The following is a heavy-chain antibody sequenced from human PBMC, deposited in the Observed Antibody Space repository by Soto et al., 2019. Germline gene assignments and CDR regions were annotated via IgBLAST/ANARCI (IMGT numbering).Heavy chain of an antibody. J-gene: IGHJ4*02. CDR1: GYTFTVYY. V-gene: IGHV1-3*01. D-gene: IGHD3-16*01. Sequence: ASVKVSCKASGYTFTVYYMHWVRQAPGQGLEWMGWINAGNGNTKYSQKFQGRVTITRDTSASTAYMELSSLRSEDTAVYYCARTFGDRLFDYWGQGTLVTVSS. CDR2: INAGNGNT. CDR3: ARTFGDRLFDY.